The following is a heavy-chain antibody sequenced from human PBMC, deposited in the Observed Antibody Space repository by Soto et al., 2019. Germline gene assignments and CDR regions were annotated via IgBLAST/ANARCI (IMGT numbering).Heavy chain of an antibody. CDR2: ISYSGST. CDR3: ARTSIFGVVLNAFDI. CDR1: GGSFSGGGYY. Sequence: SETLSLTCTVSGGSFSGGGYYWSWIRQHPGKGLEWMGYISYSGSTKYKPSLQSRITTSVETSKNQFSLRLTSVTAADTAIYFCARTSIFGVVLNAFDIWGQGTLVTVSS. V-gene: IGHV4-31*03. D-gene: IGHD3-3*01. J-gene: IGHJ3*02.